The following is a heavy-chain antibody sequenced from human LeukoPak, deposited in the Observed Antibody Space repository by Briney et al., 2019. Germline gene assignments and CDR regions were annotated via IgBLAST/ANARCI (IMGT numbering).Heavy chain of an antibody. D-gene: IGHD3-10*01. Sequence: SETLSLTCTVSADSLSSGGHYWAWIRQFPGKGLESIGFIHHSGRSRHNPSLKDRVAISVDTSRKQFALELSSVTAADTAMYYCARGGNRFGGFYFDYWGQGIQVIVSS. CDR2: IHHSGRS. CDR3: ARGGNRFGGFYFDY. CDR1: ADSLSSGGHY. V-gene: IGHV4-31*03. J-gene: IGHJ4*02.